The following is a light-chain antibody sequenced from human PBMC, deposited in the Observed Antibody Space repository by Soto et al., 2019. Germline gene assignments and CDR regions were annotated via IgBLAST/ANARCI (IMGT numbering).Light chain of an antibody. V-gene: IGKV3-20*01. CDR3: QQYDTSPRT. CDR2: GTS. CDR1: QSVSSSY. J-gene: IGKJ1*01. Sequence: EIVLTQSPGTLSFSPGERATLSCRASQSVSSSYLAWYQHKPGQAPRLLISGTSSRATGIPDRFSGSGAGTDFTLTISRLEPEDFAVYYCQQYDTSPRTFGQGTKVDI.